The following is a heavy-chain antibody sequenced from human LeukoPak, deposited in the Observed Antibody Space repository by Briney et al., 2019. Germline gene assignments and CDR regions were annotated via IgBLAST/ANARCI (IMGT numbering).Heavy chain of an antibody. D-gene: IGHD4-17*01. V-gene: IGHV3-23*01. CDR1: GFTFSSYT. CDR2: INGGGDSA. Sequence: GGSLRLSCIASGFTFSSYTMSWVRRAPGKGLEWVSSINGGGDSATYADSVKGRFTISRDNSRNTVFLQVNSLRAEDTAVYYCANEIRPNDYWGQGTLVTVSS. CDR3: ANEIRPNDY. J-gene: IGHJ4*02.